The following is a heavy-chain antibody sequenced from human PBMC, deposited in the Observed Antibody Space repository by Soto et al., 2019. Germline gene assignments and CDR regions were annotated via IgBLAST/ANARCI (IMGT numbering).Heavy chain of an antibody. CDR1: GYTFTSYG. D-gene: IGHD3-22*01. Sequence: ASVKVSCKASGYTFTSYGISWVRQAPGQGLEWMGWISAYNGNTNYAQKLQGRVTMTTDTSTSTAYMELRSLRSDDTAVYYCARVPYYYDSRGLVHGWLDPWGQGTLVTVSS. CDR2: ISAYNGNT. J-gene: IGHJ5*02. V-gene: IGHV1-18*01. CDR3: ARVPYYYDSRGLVHGWLDP.